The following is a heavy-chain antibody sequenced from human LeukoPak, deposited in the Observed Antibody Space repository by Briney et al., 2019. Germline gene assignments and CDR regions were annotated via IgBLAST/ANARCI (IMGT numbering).Heavy chain of an antibody. Sequence: GASVKVSCKASGGTFSSYAISWVRQAPGQGLEWMGGIIPIFGTANYAQKFQGRVTITADESTSTAHMELSSLRSEDTAVYYCARDRRFGELYDPWGQGTLVTVSS. CDR2: IIPIFGTA. J-gene: IGHJ5*02. CDR1: GGTFSSYA. D-gene: IGHD3-10*01. V-gene: IGHV1-69*01. CDR3: ARDRRFGELYDP.